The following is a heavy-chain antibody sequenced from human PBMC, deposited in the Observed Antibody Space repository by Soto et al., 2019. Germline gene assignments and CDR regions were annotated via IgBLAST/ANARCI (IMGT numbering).Heavy chain of an antibody. CDR2: IRSKANSYAT. J-gene: IGHJ6*03. V-gene: IGHV3-73*01. CDR3: TRLGGDYYYYMDV. Sequence: EVQLVESGGGLVQPGGSLKLSCAASGFTFSGSAMHWVRQASGKGLEWVGRIRSKANSYATAYAASVKGRFTISRDDSKNTAYLQMNSLKTEDTAVYYCTRLGGDYYYYMDVWGKGTTVTVSS. D-gene: IGHD3-16*01. CDR1: GFTFSGSA.